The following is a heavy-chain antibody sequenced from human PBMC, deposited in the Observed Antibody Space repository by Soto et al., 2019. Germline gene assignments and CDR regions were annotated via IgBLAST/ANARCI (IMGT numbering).Heavy chain of an antibody. Sequence: GKGLEWMGWINPNSGGPNYAQKFQGRVTMKRDKSIRTVYRQLNTLKASDNAMYYCARKIRKFRDCYSAMDVWGQGTTVTVSS. CDR3: ARKIRKFRDCYSAMDV. V-gene: IGHV1-2*02. J-gene: IGHJ6*02. CDR2: INPNSGGP.